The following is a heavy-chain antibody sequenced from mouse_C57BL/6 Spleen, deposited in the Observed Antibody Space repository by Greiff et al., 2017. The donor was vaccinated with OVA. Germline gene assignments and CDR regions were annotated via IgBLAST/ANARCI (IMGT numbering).Heavy chain of an antibody. CDR2: IHHNSGST. CDR3: AVESSGYRDYAKEY. Sequence: QVILLQPGAELVKPGASVKLSCKASGYTFTSYWMYWVKQRPGQGLEWIGMIHHNSGSTYYNEKFKSKATLTVDKSTSTAYMQLSSLTSEDTAVYYCAVESSGYRDYAKEYWGQGTSVTVS. J-gene: IGHJ4*01. CDR1: GYTFTSYW. V-gene: IGHV1-64*01. D-gene: IGHD3-2*02.